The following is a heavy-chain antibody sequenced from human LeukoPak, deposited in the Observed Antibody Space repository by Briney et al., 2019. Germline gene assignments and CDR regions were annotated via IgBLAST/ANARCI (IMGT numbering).Heavy chain of an antibody. CDR2: ISGSGGST. CDR1: GFTFSSYA. CDR3: AKDRVTMIVVDMWDV. Sequence: GGSLRLSWPASGFTFSSYAMSWVRQAPGKGLDWVSAISGSGGSTYYADSVKGRFTISRDNSKNTLYLQMNSLRAEDTAVYYCAKDRVTMIVVDMWDVWGKGTTVTVSS. V-gene: IGHV3-23*01. D-gene: IGHD3-22*01. J-gene: IGHJ6*04.